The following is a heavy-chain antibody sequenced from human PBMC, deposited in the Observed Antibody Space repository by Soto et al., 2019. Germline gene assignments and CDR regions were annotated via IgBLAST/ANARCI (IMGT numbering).Heavy chain of an antibody. Sequence: PSETLSLTCTVSGGSISSSSYYWGWIRQPPGKGLEWIGSIYYSGSTYYNPSLKSRVTISVDTSKNQFSLKLSSVTAADTAVYYCARLAHDFWSGYSADWGQGTLVTVSS. CDR2: IYYSGST. D-gene: IGHD3-3*01. V-gene: IGHV4-39*01. CDR1: GGSISSSSYY. CDR3: ARLAHDFWSGYSAD. J-gene: IGHJ4*02.